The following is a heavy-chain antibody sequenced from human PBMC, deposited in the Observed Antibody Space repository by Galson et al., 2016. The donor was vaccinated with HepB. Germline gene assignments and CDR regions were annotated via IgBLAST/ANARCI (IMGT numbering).Heavy chain of an antibody. CDR1: GYIFTHYY. D-gene: IGHD1-26*01. Sequence: SVKVSCKASGYIFTHYYIHWMRQAPGQGLEWMGRINPSRGDTIYAQNFRGRVTMTRDMSISTAYLDLTSDDTAVYFCARGTVGAVDYWGQGTLATVSS. CDR3: ARGTVGAVDY. CDR2: INPSRGDT. J-gene: IGHJ4*02. V-gene: IGHV1-2*06.